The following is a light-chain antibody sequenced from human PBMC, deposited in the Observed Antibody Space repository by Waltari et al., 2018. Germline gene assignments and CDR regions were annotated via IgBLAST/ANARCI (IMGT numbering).Light chain of an antibody. Sequence: QSALTQPASVSGSPGQSITISCTGTSSDVGGYNYVSWYQQHPGKAPKLMIYDVSKRPSGGSNRFSGSKSGNTASLTIAGLQAEDEADYYCCSYAGSSTLFGGGTKLTVL. CDR2: DVS. J-gene: IGLJ2*01. CDR3: CSYAGSSTL. V-gene: IGLV2-23*02. CDR1: SSDVGGYNY.